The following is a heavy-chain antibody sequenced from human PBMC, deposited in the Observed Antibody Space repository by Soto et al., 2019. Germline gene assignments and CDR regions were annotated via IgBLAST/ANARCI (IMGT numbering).Heavy chain of an antibody. J-gene: IGHJ6*02. Sequence: QVQLVESVGGLVKPGGSLRLSCAASVFTFSDYYMSWIRQAPGKGLEWVSYISSSGSTIYYADSVKGRFTISRDNAKNSLYLQINSLRAEDTAVYYCARPVEVVTRFVGSGGMDVWGQGTTVTVSS. CDR1: VFTFSDYY. D-gene: IGHD2-15*01. CDR3: ARPVEVVTRFVGSGGMDV. CDR2: ISSSGSTI. V-gene: IGHV3-11*01.